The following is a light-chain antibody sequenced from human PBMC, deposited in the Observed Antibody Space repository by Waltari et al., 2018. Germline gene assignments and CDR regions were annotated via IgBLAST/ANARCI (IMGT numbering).Light chain of an antibody. J-gene: IGKJ2*01. CDR1: QNVGTW. CDR2: MAS. CDR3: QQYSSFST. Sequence: DIQMTQSPSTLSASVGDRVTISCRASQNVGTWLAWYQQKPGKAPKLLIYMASSVESGVPSRFSGSGSGTEFTLTISSLQPDDFATYSCQQYSSFSTFGQGTKV. V-gene: IGKV1-5*03.